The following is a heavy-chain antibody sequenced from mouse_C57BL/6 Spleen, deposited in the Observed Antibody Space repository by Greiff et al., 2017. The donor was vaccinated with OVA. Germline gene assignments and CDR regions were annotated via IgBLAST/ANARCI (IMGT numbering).Heavy chain of an antibody. CDR2: IYPSDSET. D-gene: IGHD2-4*01. CDR3: ARRDYDYDGAGWYFDV. J-gene: IGHJ1*03. V-gene: IGHV1-61*01. Sequence: VQLQQPGAELVRPGSSVKLSCKASGYTFTSYWMDWVKQRPGQGLEWIGNIYPSDSETHYNQKFKDKATLTVDKSSSTAYMQLSSLTSEDSAVYYGARRDYDYDGAGWYFDVWGTGTTVTVSS. CDR1: GYTFTSYW.